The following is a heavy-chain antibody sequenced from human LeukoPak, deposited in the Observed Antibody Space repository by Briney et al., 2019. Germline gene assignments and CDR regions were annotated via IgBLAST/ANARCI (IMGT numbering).Heavy chain of an antibody. Sequence: SRSYYCGWIRKPPRKGLEWIGSVYYSRSAYYNSSVKSRVTISVDRSKNQFYLKLSSVTAADTAVYYCASVVGATYFDDWGQGTLVTVSS. CDR3: ASVVGATYFDD. D-gene: IGHD1-26*01. V-gene: IGHV4-39*07. J-gene: IGHJ4*02. CDR1: SRSYY. CDR2: VYYSRSA.